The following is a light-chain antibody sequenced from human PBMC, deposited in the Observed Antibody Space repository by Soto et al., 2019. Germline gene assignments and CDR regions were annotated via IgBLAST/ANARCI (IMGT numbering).Light chain of an antibody. CDR3: QQRSNWPPLT. CDR2: DAS. Sequence: EIVLTQSPATLSLSPGERATLSCRASQSVSSYLAWYQQKPGQAPRLLIYDASNRATGSPARFSGSGSGTDSPLTISSLEPDDFAAYYCQQRSNWPPLTFGGGTKVEIK. J-gene: IGKJ4*01. CDR1: QSVSSY. V-gene: IGKV3-11*01.